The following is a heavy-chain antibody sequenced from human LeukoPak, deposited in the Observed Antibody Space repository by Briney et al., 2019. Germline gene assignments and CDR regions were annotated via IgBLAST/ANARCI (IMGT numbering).Heavy chain of an antibody. CDR1: GFTFSSYW. J-gene: IGHJ6*03. Sequence: GGSLRLSCAASGFTFSSYWMHWGRQARGKGLVGVSAISGSGGSTYYADSVRGRFTISRDNSKNTLYLQMNSLRAEDTAVYYCAKSPYYYYYYMDVWGKGTTVTVSS. V-gene: IGHV3-23*01. CDR2: ISGSGGST. CDR3: AKSPYYYYYYMDV.